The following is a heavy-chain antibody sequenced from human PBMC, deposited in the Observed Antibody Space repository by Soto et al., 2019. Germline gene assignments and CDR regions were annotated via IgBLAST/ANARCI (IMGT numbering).Heavy chain of an antibody. D-gene: IGHD6-19*01. CDR2: IYYSGST. V-gene: IGHV4-59*01. J-gene: IGHJ3*02. CDR1: GGSISSYY. CDR3: ARQQWLVLNAFDI. Sequence: QVQLQESGPGPVKPSETLSLTCTVSGGSISSYYWSWIRQPPGKGLEWIGYIYYSGSTNYNPSLKSRVPLPXAXPKDQFPLQLSSVTAADTAVYYCARQQWLVLNAFDIWGQGTMVTVSS.